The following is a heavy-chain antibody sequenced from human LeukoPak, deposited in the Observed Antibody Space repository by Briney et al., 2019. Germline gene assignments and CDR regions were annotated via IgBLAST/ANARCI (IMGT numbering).Heavy chain of an antibody. D-gene: IGHD3-10*01. V-gene: IGHV1-18*01. CDR2: ISTDNGYT. CDR3: ARDYFNFLVVPDWFDP. Sequence: ASVKVSCKASGYSFTNYGISWVRQAPGQGLEWMGWISTDNGYTNYGQNLQGRLTMTTDTSTSTAYMELRSLKSDDTAVYYCARDYFNFLVVPDWFDPWGQGTLVTVSS. J-gene: IGHJ5*02. CDR1: GYSFTNYG.